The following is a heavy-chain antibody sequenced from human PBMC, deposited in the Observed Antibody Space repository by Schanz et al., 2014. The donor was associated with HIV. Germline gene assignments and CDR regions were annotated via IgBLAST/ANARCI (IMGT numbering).Heavy chain of an antibody. V-gene: IGHV1-8*02. Sequence: QVQLVQSGAEVKKPGASVKVSCEASGYTFSDYDINWVRQAPGQGLEWMGWMNPESGNTGVADKLLGRLSLTRFTSTGTGYMELDSLTSEDPAVYYCVRAVSFHMDKEGFYRNWYFDLGGRGALVAVSS. CDR2: MNPESGNT. CDR1: GYTFSDYD. D-gene: IGHD2-2*03. CDR3: VRAVSFHMDKEGFYRNWYFDL. J-gene: IGHJ2*01.